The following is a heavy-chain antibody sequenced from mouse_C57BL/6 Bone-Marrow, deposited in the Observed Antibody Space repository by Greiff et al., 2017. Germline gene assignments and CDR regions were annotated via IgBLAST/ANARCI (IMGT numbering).Heavy chain of an antibody. J-gene: IGHJ1*03. D-gene: IGHD1-1*01. CDR1: GFTFSNYW. CDR2: IRLKSDNYAT. Sequence: EVHLVESGGGLVQPGGSMKLSCVASGFTFSNYWMNWVRQSPEKGLEWVAQIRLKSDNYATHYAESVKGRFTISRDDSKSSVYLQMNNLRAEDTGIYYCTLIYYYGSRGYFDVWGTGTTVTVSS. CDR3: TLIYYYGSRGYFDV. V-gene: IGHV6-3*01.